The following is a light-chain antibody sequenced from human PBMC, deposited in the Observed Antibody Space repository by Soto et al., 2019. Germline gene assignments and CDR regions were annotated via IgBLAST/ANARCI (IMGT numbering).Light chain of an antibody. CDR1: SSDVGAYNY. V-gene: IGLV2-14*01. CDR2: EVS. Sequence: QYALTQPASVSWSPGQSITISCTGTSSDVGAYNYVSWYQQQSGKAPKLLIHEVSSRPAGVSDRFSGSKSGNTASLTISGLQAEDEADYYCSAFATSRAYVFGIGTKVTVL. J-gene: IGLJ1*01. CDR3: SAFATSRAYV.